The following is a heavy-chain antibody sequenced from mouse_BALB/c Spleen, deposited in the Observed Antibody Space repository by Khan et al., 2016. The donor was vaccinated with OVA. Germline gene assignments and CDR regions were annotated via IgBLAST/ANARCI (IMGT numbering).Heavy chain of an antibody. CDR3: ARNFGNYVEDFDV. Sequence: VQLQESGPDLVAPSQSLSITCTVSGFSLTSYGVHWVRQPPGKGLEWLGVIWAGGSTNYNSALMSRLSISKDNSKSQVFLKMNSLQIDDTAMYYCARNFGNYVEDFDVWGAGTTVTVAS. CDR1: GFSLTSYG. V-gene: IGHV2-9*02. J-gene: IGHJ1*01. CDR2: IWAGGST. D-gene: IGHD2-1*01.